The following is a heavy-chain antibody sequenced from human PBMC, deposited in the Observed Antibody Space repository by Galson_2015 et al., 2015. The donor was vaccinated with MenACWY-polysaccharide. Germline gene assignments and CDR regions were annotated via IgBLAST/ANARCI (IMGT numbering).Heavy chain of an antibody. Sequence: QSGAEVKKPGESLKISCTASGYLFTSFAIGWVRQMPGKGLEWLGIIYPSDSDVKYNPSFQGQVTFSADRSTNTAYLQWSSLKASDSAMYYCARKDHGTGSTDVWGQGTTVTVSS. D-gene: IGHD3-10*01. CDR3: ARKDHGTGSTDV. CDR1: GYLFTSFA. CDR2: IYPSDSDV. V-gene: IGHV5-51*01. J-gene: IGHJ6*02.